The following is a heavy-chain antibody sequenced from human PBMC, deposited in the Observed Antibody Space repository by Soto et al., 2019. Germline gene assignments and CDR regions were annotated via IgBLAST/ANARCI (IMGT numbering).Heavy chain of an antibody. CDR2: TYYRSKWYN. CDR3: ARDSYTYCSGGSCYSGYGMDV. Sequence: QVQLQQSGPGLVKPSQTLSLTCAISGDSVSSNSAAWNWIRQSPSRGLEWLGRTYYRSKWYNDYAVSVKSRITINPDTSKNQFSLQLNSVTAEDTAVYYCARDSYTYCSGGSCYSGYGMDVWGQGTTVTVSS. D-gene: IGHD2-15*01. CDR1: GDSVSSNSAA. J-gene: IGHJ6*02. V-gene: IGHV6-1*01.